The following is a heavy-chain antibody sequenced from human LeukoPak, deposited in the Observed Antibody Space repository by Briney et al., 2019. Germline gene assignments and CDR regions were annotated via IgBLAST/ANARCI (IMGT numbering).Heavy chain of an antibody. CDR1: GGTFSSYA. J-gene: IGHJ6*03. V-gene: IGHV1-18*01. Sequence: SVKVSCKASGGTFSSYAISWVRQAPGQRRECMGWFSPYNGNTNYVQKFQSRIIMTPDQSTSTAYMELRSLTPDATAVYYCASGGTPLVRGAPTPLYYHYYYMDVWAKGTTVTVSS. CDR2: FSPYNGNT. CDR3: ASGGTPLVRGAPTPLYYHYYYMDV. D-gene: IGHD3-10*01.